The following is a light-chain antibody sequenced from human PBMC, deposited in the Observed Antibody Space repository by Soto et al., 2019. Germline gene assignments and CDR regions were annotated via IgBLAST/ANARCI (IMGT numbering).Light chain of an antibody. V-gene: IGKV3-20*01. CDR3: QQYGCSPFT. J-gene: IGKJ3*01. CDR1: QSVSVNS. CDR2: AAS. Sequence: EIVLTQSPGTLSLSPGERATLSCRASQSVSVNSFAWYQQKGGQAPSLLIYAASTRATGVPDRFSSTGSGTDFALTISILSNDDSAVYYCQQYGCSPFTFGPGTKVDIK.